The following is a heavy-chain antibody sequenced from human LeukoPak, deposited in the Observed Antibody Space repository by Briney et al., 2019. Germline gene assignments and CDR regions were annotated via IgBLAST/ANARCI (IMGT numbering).Heavy chain of an antibody. J-gene: IGHJ4*02. CDR3: AKAPGLAVAGDPFDY. D-gene: IGHD6-19*01. Sequence: GRSLRLSCAASGFTSDDYAMHWVRQAPGKGLEWVSGISWNSGSIGYADSVKGRFTISRDNAKNSLYLQMNSLRAEDTALYYCAKAPGLAVAGDPFDYWGQGTLVTVSS. CDR1: GFTSDDYA. CDR2: ISWNSGSI. V-gene: IGHV3-9*02.